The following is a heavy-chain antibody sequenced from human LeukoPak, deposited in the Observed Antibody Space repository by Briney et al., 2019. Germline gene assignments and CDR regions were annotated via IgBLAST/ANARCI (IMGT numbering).Heavy chain of an antibody. CDR1: GFTFSDYY. V-gene: IGHV3-11*01. J-gene: IGHJ4*02. D-gene: IGHD3-10*01. CDR2: ISSTSSPM. Sequence: PGGSLRLSCAASGFTFSDYYMSWLRQAPGKGLEWVSYISSTSSPMYYADSVKGRFTISRDNAKNSLYLQMNSLRAEDTAVYYCARGYYALGVDYWGQGTLATVSS. CDR3: ARGYYALGVDY.